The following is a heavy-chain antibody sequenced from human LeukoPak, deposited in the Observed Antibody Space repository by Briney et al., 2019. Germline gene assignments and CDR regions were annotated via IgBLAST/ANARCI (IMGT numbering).Heavy chain of an antibody. CDR3: ATGGTSNYYYGDV. CDR1: HVSISTYY. V-gene: IGHV4-59*01. CDR2: IHYSGST. Sequence: PSETLSLTCTVSHVSISTYYWSWIRQPPGKGLEWMGYIHYSGSTNYNPSLKSRVTISVDTSKNQFSLRLSSVTAADTAVYYCATGGTSNYYYGDVWGQGTTVTVSS. D-gene: IGHD3-22*01. J-gene: IGHJ6*02.